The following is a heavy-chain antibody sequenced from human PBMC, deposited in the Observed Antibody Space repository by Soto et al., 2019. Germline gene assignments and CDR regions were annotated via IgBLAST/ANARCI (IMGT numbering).Heavy chain of an antibody. Sequence: GGSLRLSCAASGFTFSSYGMHWVRQAPGKGLEWVAVISYDGSNKYYADSVKGRFTISRDNSKNTLYLQMNSLRAEDTAVYYCAKDDLLTAYCGGDCPVNFDYWGQGTLVTVSS. V-gene: IGHV3-30*18. D-gene: IGHD2-21*02. CDR2: ISYDGSNK. J-gene: IGHJ4*02. CDR3: AKDDLLTAYCGGDCPVNFDY. CDR1: GFTFSSYG.